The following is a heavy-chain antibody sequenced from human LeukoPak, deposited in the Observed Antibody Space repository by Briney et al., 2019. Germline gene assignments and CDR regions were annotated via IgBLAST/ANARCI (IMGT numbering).Heavy chain of an antibody. CDR3: ARNPGRKSDF. D-gene: IGHD3-10*01. CDR2: IKQDESEK. CDR1: GFTFKTYW. V-gene: IGHV3-7*01. J-gene: IGHJ4*02. Sequence: GGSLRLSCEGSGFTFKTYWMSWVRQAPGKGLEWVANIKQDESEKYYVDSVKGRFTISRDNAKSSLYLQMNSLRAEDTAVYYCARNPGRKSDFWGQGALVTVSS.